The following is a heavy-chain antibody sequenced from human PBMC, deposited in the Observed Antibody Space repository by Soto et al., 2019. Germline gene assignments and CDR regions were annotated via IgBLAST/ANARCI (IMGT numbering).Heavy chain of an antibody. CDR1: GFTFSSYA. D-gene: IGHD3-10*01. V-gene: IGHV3-23*01. Sequence: GGSLRLSCAASGFTFSSYAMSWVRQDPGKGLEWVSVISGSGGSTYYADSVKGRFTISRDNSKNTLYLQMNSLRAEDTAVYYCAKGGYGSGSYYLYYFDYWGQGTLVTVSS. J-gene: IGHJ4*02. CDR3: AKGGYGSGSYYLYYFDY. CDR2: ISGSGGST.